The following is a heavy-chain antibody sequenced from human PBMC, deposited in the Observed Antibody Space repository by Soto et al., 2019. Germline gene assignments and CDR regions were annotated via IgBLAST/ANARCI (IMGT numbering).Heavy chain of an antibody. CDR3: ARAGDYTDYFRFDP. D-gene: IGHD4-17*01. V-gene: IGHV4-34*01. J-gene: IGHJ5*02. Sequence: SETLSLTCAVYGGSFSGYYWSWIRQPPGKGLEWIGEINHSGSTNYNPSLRSRVTISVDTSKNQFSLRLSSVTAADTAVYYCARAGDYTDYFRFDPWGQGTLVTVPS. CDR1: GGSFSGYY. CDR2: INHSGST.